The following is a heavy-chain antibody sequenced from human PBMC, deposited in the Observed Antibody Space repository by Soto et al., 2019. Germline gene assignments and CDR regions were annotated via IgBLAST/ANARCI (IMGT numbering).Heavy chain of an antibody. CDR1: GFTFSSYG. D-gene: IGHD3-16*01. J-gene: IGHJ6*02. V-gene: IGHV3-30*03. CDR3: AGNRWDYYYYGMDV. Sequence: QVQLVESGGGVVQPGRSLRLSCAASGFTFSSYGMHWVRQAPGKGLEWVAVISYDGSNKYYADSVKGRFTISRDNSKNTLYRQMNSVRAEDTAVYYCAGNRWDYYYYGMDVWGQGTTVTVSS. CDR2: ISYDGSNK.